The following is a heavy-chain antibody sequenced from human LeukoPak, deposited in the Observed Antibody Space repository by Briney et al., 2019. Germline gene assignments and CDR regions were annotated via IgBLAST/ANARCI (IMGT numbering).Heavy chain of an antibody. Sequence: ASVKVSCKASGGTFSSNAISWVRQAPGQGLEWMGRIIPILGIANYAQRFQGRVTITADKSTTTAYMELSSLRSEDTAVYYCARDLRGSGSYYRLIDYWGQGTLVTVSS. CDR2: IIPILGIA. CDR3: ARDLRGSGSYYRLIDY. V-gene: IGHV1-69*04. D-gene: IGHD3-10*01. J-gene: IGHJ4*02. CDR1: GGTFSSNA.